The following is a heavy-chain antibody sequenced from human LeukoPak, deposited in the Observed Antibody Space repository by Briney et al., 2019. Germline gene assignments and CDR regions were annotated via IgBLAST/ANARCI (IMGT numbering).Heavy chain of an antibody. V-gene: IGHV1-46*01. CDR2: INPSGGST. D-gene: IGHD3-10*01. CDR1: GYTFTSFY. CDR3: ARGHGAAATLPYFDY. Sequence: GASVKVSCKASGYTFTSFYMHWVRQAPGQGLEWMGIINPSGGSTSYAQKFQGRVTMTRDTSTSTVYMELSSLRSEDTAVYYCARGHGAAATLPYFDYWGQGTLVTVSS. J-gene: IGHJ4*02.